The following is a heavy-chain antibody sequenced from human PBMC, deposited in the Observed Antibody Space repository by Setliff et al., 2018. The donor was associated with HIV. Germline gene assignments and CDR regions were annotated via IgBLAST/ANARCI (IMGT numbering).Heavy chain of an antibody. D-gene: IGHD3-16*01. CDR2: MNPNSGNT. CDR1: GYTFTSYD. V-gene: IGHV1-8*03. Sequence: GASVKVSCKASGYTFTSYDINWVRQATGQGLEWMGWMNPNSGNTGYAQKFQGRVTITRSTSISTAYMELSSLRSEDTAVYYCARGDSNDYVWGSYMRAYYYYGMDVWGQGTTVTVSS. J-gene: IGHJ6*02. CDR3: ARGDSNDYVWGSYMRAYYYYGMDV.